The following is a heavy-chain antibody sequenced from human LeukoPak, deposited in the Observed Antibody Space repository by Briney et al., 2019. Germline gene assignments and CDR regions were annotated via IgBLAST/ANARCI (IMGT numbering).Heavy chain of an antibody. V-gene: IGHV4-34*01. J-gene: IGHJ3*02. Sequence: PSETLSLTCAVYGGSFSGYYWSWIPQPPGKGLEWIGEINHSGSTNYNPSLKSRVTISVDKSKNQFSLNLRSVTAADTAVFYCARVHRLVPGPFHIWGQGTMVIVSS. CDR3: ARVHRLVPGPFHI. CDR1: GGSFSGYY. D-gene: IGHD6-6*01. CDR2: INHSGST.